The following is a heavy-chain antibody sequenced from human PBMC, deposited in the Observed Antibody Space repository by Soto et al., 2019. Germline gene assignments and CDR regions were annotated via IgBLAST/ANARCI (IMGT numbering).Heavy chain of an antibody. CDR1: GGSFSGYY. J-gene: IGHJ4*02. V-gene: IGHV4-34*01. CDR2: INHSGST. D-gene: IGHD3-3*01. CDR3: ARGMIGLEVDY. Sequence: QVQLQQWGAGLLKPSETLSLTCAVYGGSFSGYYWSWIRQPPGKGLEWIGEINHSGSTNYNPSLKSRVTISVDTSKNQFSLKLSSVTAADTAVYYCARGMIGLEVDYWGQGTLVTVSS.